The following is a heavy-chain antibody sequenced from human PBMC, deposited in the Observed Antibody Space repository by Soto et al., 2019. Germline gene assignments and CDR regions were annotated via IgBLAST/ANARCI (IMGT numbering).Heavy chain of an antibody. D-gene: IGHD3-9*01. V-gene: IGHV3-20*04. J-gene: IGHJ5*02. CDR2: INWNGDST. CDR1: GFSFDEYG. Sequence: QLVESGGRVVRPGGSLRLSCAASGFSFDEYGMNWVHQAPGKGLEWVAGINWNGDSTSYADSVTGRFTISRDNAKKSLYLQMNSLRVEDTASYYGARDYILSRSWYGGSNRFDPWGQGTQVTVSS. CDR3: ARDYILSRSWYGGSNRFDP.